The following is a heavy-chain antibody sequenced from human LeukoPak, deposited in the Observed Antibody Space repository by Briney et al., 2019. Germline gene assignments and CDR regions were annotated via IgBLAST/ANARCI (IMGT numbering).Heavy chain of an antibody. CDR1: GYTFTGYY. CDR3: AKAPTVTTVDWFDP. J-gene: IGHJ5*02. V-gene: IGHV1-2*02. CDR2: INPNSGGT. D-gene: IGHD4-17*01. Sequence: DSVKVSCKASGYTFTGYYMHWVRQAPGQGLEWMGWINPNSGGTNYAQKFQGRVTMTRDTSISTAYMELSRLRSDDTAVYYCAKAPTVTTVDWFDPWGQGTLVTVSS.